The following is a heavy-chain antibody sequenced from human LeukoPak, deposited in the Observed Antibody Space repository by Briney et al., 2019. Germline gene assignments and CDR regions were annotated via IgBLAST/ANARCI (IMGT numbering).Heavy chain of an antibody. V-gene: IGHV3-64*01. CDR1: GFTFSTYP. CDR3: ARPLIAARPSGDY. CDR2: ISNNGGNT. D-gene: IGHD6-6*01. Sequence: GGSLRLSCAASGFTFSTYPMHWVRQAPGKGLECISSISNNGGNTYYENSVKGRFTISRDNSKSTLYLQMGSLRVEDMAVYYCARPLIAARPSGDYWGQGTLVTVSS. J-gene: IGHJ4*02.